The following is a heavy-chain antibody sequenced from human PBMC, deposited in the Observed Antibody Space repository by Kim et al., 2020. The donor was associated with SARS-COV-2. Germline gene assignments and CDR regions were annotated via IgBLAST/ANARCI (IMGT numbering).Heavy chain of an antibody. V-gene: IGHV6-1*01. Sequence: SQTLSLTCAISGDSVSSNSAAWNWIRQSPSRGLEWLGRTYYRSKWYNDYAVSVKSRITINPDTSKNQFSLQLNSVTPEDTAVYYCARDQGCSGGSCYSKGMDVWGQGTTVTVSS. CDR2: TYYRSKWYN. D-gene: IGHD2-15*01. CDR1: GDSVSSNSAA. CDR3: ARDQGCSGGSCYSKGMDV. J-gene: IGHJ6*02.